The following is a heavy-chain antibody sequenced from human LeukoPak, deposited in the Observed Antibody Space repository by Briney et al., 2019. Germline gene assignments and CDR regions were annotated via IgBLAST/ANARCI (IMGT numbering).Heavy chain of an antibody. J-gene: IGHJ4*02. Sequence: ASVKVSCKTSGYTFTNYYIHWVRQAPGQGLEWMGWINTNTGNPTYAQGFTGRFVFSLDTSVSTAYLQISSLKAEDTAVYYCARDRDSSSWTPVPDYWGQGTLVTVSS. CDR3: ARDRDSSSWTPVPDY. CDR2: INTNTGNP. D-gene: IGHD6-13*01. V-gene: IGHV7-4-1*02. CDR1: GYTFTNYY.